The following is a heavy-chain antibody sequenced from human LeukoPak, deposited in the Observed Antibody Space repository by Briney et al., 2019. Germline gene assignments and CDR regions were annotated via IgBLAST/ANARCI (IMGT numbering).Heavy chain of an antibody. J-gene: IGHJ4*02. CDR3: AKGPVVPAATYYFGY. D-gene: IGHD2-2*01. CDR1: GFTFSNYA. V-gene: IGHV3-23*01. Sequence: GGSLRPSCAASGFTFSNYAMSWGRQAPGKGLEWVWALSGSGGITYYAGSVKGRFTISRDNSKNTLYLQMNSLRAEDTAVYYCAKGPVVPAATYYFGYWGQGTLVSVSS. CDR2: LSGSGGIT.